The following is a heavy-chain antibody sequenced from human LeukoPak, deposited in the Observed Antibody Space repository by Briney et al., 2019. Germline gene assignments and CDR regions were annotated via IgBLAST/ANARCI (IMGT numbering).Heavy chain of an antibody. CDR1: GGSISSYY. Sequence: SETLSLTCTVSGGSISSYYWSWIRQPPGKGLEWIGYIYYSGSTNYNPSLKSRVTISVDTSKNQFSLKLSSVTAADTAVYYCARVCSSTSCYLAGAFDIWGQGTMVTVSS. J-gene: IGHJ3*02. CDR2: IYYSGST. CDR3: ARVCSSTSCYLAGAFDI. D-gene: IGHD2-2*01. V-gene: IGHV4-59*01.